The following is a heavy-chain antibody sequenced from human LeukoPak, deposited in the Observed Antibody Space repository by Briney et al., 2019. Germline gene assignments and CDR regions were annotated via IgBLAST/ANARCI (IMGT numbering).Heavy chain of an antibody. J-gene: IGHJ4*02. D-gene: IGHD6-19*01. V-gene: IGHV4-4*07. CDR1: GDSFSGYY. CDR2: IYISGST. Sequence: SETLSLTCTASGDSFSGYYWSWIRQPAGKGLEWIGRIYISGSTNYNPSLKSRVTMSVDTSKNQFSLKLSSVTAADTAVYYCARVSSAGIWDYWGQGTLVTVSS. CDR3: ARVSSAGIWDY.